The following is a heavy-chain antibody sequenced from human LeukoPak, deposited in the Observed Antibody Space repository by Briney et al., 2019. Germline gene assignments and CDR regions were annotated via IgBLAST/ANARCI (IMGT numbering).Heavy chain of an antibody. Sequence: GSLRLSCAASGFTFTSYTMNWVRQAPGKGLEWISSISSSSNYKYYADSVKGRFTISRDNAKNSLFLQMSSLRAEDTAVYYCARGGAAGGTDAFDIWGQGTMVTVSS. CDR2: ISSSSNYK. V-gene: IGHV3-21*01. CDR3: ARGGAAGGTDAFDI. CDR1: GFTFTSYT. D-gene: IGHD6-13*01. J-gene: IGHJ3*02.